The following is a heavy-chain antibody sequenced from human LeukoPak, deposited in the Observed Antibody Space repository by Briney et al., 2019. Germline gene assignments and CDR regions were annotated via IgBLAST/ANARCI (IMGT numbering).Heavy chain of an antibody. D-gene: IGHD6-6*01. CDR1: GGSISSYY. Sequence: PSDTLSLTCTVSGGSISSYYWSWIRQPPGKGLEWIGYIYYSGSTNYNPSLKSRVTISVDTSKKQFSLKLSSVTAADTAVYYCARGYSSSSGRPDYWGQGTLVTVSS. CDR3: ARGYSSSSGRPDY. CDR2: IYYSGST. V-gene: IGHV4-59*08. J-gene: IGHJ4*02.